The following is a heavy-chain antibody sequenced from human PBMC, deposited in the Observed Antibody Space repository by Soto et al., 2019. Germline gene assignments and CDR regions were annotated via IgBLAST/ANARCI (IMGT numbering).Heavy chain of an antibody. V-gene: IGHV3-21*01. J-gene: IGHJ4*02. CDR1: GFTFTRYS. CDR2: ISSTTNYV. CDR3: ARESEDLTSNFDY. Sequence: GGSLRLSCAASGFTFTRYSMNWVRQAPGKGLEWVSSISSTTNYVYYADSMKGRFTVSRDNAKNSVYLEMNSLSAEDTAVYYCARESEDLTSNFDYWGQGTLVTVSS.